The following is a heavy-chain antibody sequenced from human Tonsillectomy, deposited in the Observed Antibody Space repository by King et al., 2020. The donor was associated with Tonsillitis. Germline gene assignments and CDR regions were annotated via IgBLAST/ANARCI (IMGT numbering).Heavy chain of an antibody. CDR2: ISYDVSNK. V-gene: IGHV3-30-3*01. CDR3: ARELTIFGVVPPDY. J-gene: IGHJ4*02. CDR1: GFTFGTYA. Sequence: VQLVESGGGVVQPGRSLRLSCAASGFTFGTYAMHWVRPAPGKGLEWVAVISYDVSNKYYADSVKGRFTISRDNYKNTLYLQMNSLRADDTAVYYCARELTIFGVVPPDYWGQGTLVTVSS. D-gene: IGHD3-3*01.